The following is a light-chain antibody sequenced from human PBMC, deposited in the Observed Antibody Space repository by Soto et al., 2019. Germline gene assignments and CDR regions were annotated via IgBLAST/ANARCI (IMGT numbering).Light chain of an antibody. CDR3: QQRSNWHT. CDR1: QSVSSSY. Sequence: EIVLTQSPATLSLSPGERATLSCGASQSVSSSYLAWYQQKPGQAPRLLIYDASNRATGIPARFSGSGSGTDFTLTISSLEPEDFAVYYCQQRSNWHTFGPGTKVDIK. V-gene: IGKV3D-20*02. J-gene: IGKJ3*01. CDR2: DAS.